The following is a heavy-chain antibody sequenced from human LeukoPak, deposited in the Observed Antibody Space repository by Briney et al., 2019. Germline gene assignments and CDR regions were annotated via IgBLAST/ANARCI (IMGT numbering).Heavy chain of an antibody. CDR2: INPNSGGT. CDR3: HIQPVTTFRPVFDY. J-gene: IGHJ4*02. CDR1: GYTFTGYY. D-gene: IGHD4-17*01. V-gene: IGHV1-2*02. Sequence: GASVKVSCKASGYTFTGYYMHWVRQAPGQGLEWMGWINPNSGGTNYAQKFQGRVTMTRDTSISTAYMELSRLRSDDTGVYYCHIQPVTTFRPVFDYWGQGTLVTVSS.